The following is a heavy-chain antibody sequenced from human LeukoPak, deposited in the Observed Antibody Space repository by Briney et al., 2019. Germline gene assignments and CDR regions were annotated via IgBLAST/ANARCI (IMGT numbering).Heavy chain of an antibody. CDR2: IRGSGGST. J-gene: IGHJ5*02. CDR1: GFTFSSYA. CDR3: AKGEDYGDYDRRNWFDP. Sequence: GGSLRLSCAASGFTFSSYAMSWVRQAPGKGLEWVSAIRGSGGSTYYADSVKGRFTISRDNSKNTLYLQMNSLRAEDTAVYYCAKGEDYGDYDRRNWFDPWGQGTLVTVSS. D-gene: IGHD4-17*01. V-gene: IGHV3-23*01.